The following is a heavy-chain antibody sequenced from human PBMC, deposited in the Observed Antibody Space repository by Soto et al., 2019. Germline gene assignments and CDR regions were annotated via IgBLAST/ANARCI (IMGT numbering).Heavy chain of an antibody. CDR2: IDPSDSYT. D-gene: IGHD4-17*01. Sequence: GASLKISCKGSGYSFTSYWISWVRQMPGKGLEWMGRIDPSDSYTNYSPSFQGHVTISADKSISTAYLQWSSLKASDTAMYYCAREMNYGDYSHAFDIWGQGTMVTVSS. J-gene: IGHJ3*02. CDR1: GYSFTSYW. V-gene: IGHV5-10-1*01. CDR3: AREMNYGDYSHAFDI.